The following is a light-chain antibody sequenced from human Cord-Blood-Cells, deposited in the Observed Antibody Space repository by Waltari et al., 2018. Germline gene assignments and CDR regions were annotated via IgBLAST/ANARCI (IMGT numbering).Light chain of an antibody. Sequence: QSALPQPPSASGSPGQSVTISCPGTSSDVGGYNYVSWYQQHPGKAPKLMIYEVSKRPSGVPDRFSGSKSGNTASLTVSGLQAEDEADYYCSSYAGSYYVFGTGTKVTVL. V-gene: IGLV2-8*01. CDR2: EVS. J-gene: IGLJ1*01. CDR3: SSYAGSYYV. CDR1: SSDVGGYNY.